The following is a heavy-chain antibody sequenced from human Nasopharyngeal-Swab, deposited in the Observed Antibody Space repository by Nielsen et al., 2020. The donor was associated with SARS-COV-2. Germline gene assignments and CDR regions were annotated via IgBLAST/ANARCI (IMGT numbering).Heavy chain of an antibody. D-gene: IGHD4-23*01. V-gene: IGHV4-34*01. Sequence: WIRQPPGKGLEWIGEINHSGSTNYNPPLKSRVTISVDTSKNQFSLKLSSVTAADTAVYYCARGYGGLYYYYYYMDVWGKGTTVTVSS. J-gene: IGHJ6*03. CDR2: INHSGST. CDR3: ARGYGGLYYYYYYMDV.